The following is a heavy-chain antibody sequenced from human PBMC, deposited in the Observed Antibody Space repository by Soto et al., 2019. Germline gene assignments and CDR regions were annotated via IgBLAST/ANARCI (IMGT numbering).Heavy chain of an antibody. CDR1: GFTFSSYW. CDR3: ARCSRCANGVCREHEWEPADPYYFDY. J-gene: IGHJ4*02. D-gene: IGHD2-8*01. V-gene: IGHV3-7*03. CDR2: IKQDGSEK. Sequence: EVQLVESGGGLVQPGGSLRLSCAASGFTFSSYWMSWVRQAPGKGLEWVANIKQDGSEKYYVDSVKGRFTISRDNAKNSLYLQMNSLRAEDTAVYYCARCSRCANGVCREHEWEPADPYYFDYWGQGALVTVSS.